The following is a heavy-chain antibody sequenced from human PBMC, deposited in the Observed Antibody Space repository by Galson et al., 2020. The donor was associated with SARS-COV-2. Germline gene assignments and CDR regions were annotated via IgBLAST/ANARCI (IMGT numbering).Heavy chain of an antibody. V-gene: IGHV3-30-3*01. Sequence: GESLKISCAASGFTFSSYAMHWVRQAPGKGLEWVAVISYDGSNKYYADSLKGRFTISRDNSKNTLYLQMNSLRAEDTAVYYCASDRLPLRGIAAAGIFDYWGQGTLVTVSS. J-gene: IGHJ4*02. CDR3: ASDRLPLRGIAAAGIFDY. CDR1: GFTFSSYA. D-gene: IGHD6-13*01. CDR2: ISYDGSNK.